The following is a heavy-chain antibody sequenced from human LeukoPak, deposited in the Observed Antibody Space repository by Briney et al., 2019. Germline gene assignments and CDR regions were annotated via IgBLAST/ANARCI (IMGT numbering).Heavy chain of an antibody. CDR3: ARDPYGGSYGLYYYYYYYMDV. D-gene: IGHD3-16*01. Sequence: GRSLRLSCAASGFTFSSYAMHWVRQAPGKGLEWVAVISYDGSNKYYADSVKGRFTISRDNSKNTLYLQMNSLRAEDTAVYYCARDPYGGSYGLYYYYYYYMDVWGKGTTVTVSS. V-gene: IGHV3-30*01. CDR1: GFTFSSYA. J-gene: IGHJ6*03. CDR2: ISYDGSNK.